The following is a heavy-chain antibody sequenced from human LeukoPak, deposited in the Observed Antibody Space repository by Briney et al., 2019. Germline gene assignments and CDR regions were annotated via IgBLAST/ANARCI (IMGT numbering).Heavy chain of an antibody. Sequence: KLKNAEIGWGRQTKEKRLEWVGRIKSKTDGGTTDYAAPVKGRFTISRDDSKNTLYLQMNSLKTEDTAVYYCTTGLSVGGAFDIWGQGTMVTVSS. J-gene: IGHJ3*02. CDR1: KLKNAE. D-gene: IGHD3-16*01. V-gene: IGHV3-15*01. CDR3: TTGLSVGGAFDI. CDR2: IKSKTDGGTT.